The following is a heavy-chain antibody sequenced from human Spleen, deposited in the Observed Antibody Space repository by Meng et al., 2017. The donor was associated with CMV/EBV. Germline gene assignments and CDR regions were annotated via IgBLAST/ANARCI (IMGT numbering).Heavy chain of an antibody. CDR3: ARDEYSSPTHYYYYYGMDV. V-gene: IGHV4-39*07. D-gene: IGHD6-6*01. CDR2: IYYSGST. Sequence: GSLRLSCTVSGGSISSSSYYWGWIRQPPGKGLECIGSIYYSGSTYHNPSLKSRVTISVDTSKNQFSLKLSSVTAADTAVYYCARDEYSSPTHYYYYYGMDVWGQGTTVTVSS. CDR1: GGSISSSSYY. J-gene: IGHJ6*02.